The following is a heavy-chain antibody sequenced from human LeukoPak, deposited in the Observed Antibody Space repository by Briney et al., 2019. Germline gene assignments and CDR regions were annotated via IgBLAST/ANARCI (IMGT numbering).Heavy chain of an antibody. J-gene: IGHJ3*02. Sequence: SETLSLTCTVSGGSISSYSWTWIRQPPGKGVEWIGSIYYSGSTNYNPSLKSRVTISVDTSKNHFSLKLSSVTAADTAVYYCARDRVLGAFDIWGQGTMVTVSS. CDR2: IYYSGST. D-gene: IGHD3-16*01. CDR1: GGSISSYS. V-gene: IGHV4-59*01. CDR3: ARDRVLGAFDI.